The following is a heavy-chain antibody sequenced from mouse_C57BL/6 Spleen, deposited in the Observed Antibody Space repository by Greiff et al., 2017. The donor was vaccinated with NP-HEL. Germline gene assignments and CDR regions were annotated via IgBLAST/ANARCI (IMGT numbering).Heavy chain of an antibody. Sequence: EVQLVESGGGLVKPGGSLKLSCAASGFTFSDYGMHWVRQAPEKGLEWVAYISSGSSTIYYADTVKGRFTISRDNAKNTLFLQMTSLRSEDTAMYYCARDYDGYYVYFDYWGQGTTLTVSS. J-gene: IGHJ2*01. D-gene: IGHD2-3*01. CDR1: GFTFSDYG. CDR3: ARDYDGYYVYFDY. CDR2: ISSGSSTI. V-gene: IGHV5-17*01.